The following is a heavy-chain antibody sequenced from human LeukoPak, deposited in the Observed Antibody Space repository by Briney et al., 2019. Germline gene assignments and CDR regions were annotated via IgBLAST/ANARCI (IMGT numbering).Heavy chain of an antibody. CDR2: ISYDGSNT. Sequence: GRSLRLSCAASGFTFSSYGMHWVRQAPGKGLEWVAVISYDGSNTYYADSVKGRFTISRDNFKNMLYLQMNSLRAEDTAVYYCARNPGGIGDYWGQGTLVTVPS. CDR3: ARNPGGIGDY. J-gene: IGHJ4*02. D-gene: IGHD4-23*01. CDR1: GFTFSSYG. V-gene: IGHV3-30*03.